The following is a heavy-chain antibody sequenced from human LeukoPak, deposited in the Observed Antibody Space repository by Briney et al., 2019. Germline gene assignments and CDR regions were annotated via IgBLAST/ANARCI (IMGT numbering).Heavy chain of an antibody. CDR1: GFTFSSYE. CDR2: IKQDGSEK. V-gene: IGHV3-7*01. J-gene: IGHJ3*02. D-gene: IGHD6-19*01. CDR3: AREYSSGWYLAFDI. Sequence: QPGGSLRLSCAASGFTFSSYEMNWVRQAPGKGLEWVANIKQDGSEKYYVDSVKGRFTISRDNAKNSLYLQMNSLRAEDTAVYYCAREYSSGWYLAFDIWGQGTMVTVSS.